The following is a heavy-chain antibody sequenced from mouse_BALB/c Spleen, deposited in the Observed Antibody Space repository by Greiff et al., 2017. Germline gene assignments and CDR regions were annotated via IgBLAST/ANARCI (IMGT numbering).Heavy chain of an antibody. V-gene: IGHV14-3*02. J-gene: IGHJ4*01. CDR1: GFNIKDTY. Sequence: VQLQQSGAELVKPGASVKLSCTASGFNIKDTYMHWVKQRPEQGLEWIGRIDPANGNTKYDPKFQGKATITADTSSNTAYLQLSSLTSEDTAVYYCAREGGGSSLYAMDYGGQGTAVTVSS. CDR3: AREGGGSSLYAMDY. CDR2: IDPANGNT. D-gene: IGHD1-1*01.